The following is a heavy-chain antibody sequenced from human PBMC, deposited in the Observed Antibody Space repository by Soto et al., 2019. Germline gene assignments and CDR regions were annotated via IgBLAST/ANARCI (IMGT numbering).Heavy chain of an antibody. CDR2: IKQDGSEK. Sequence: PGGSLRLSCAASGFTFSSYWMSWVRQAPGKGLEWVANIKQDGSEKYYVDSVKGRFTISRDNAKNSLYLQMNSLRAEDTAVYYCARDLIVVGTTGTIGLDYWGQGTLVTVSS. D-gene: IGHD1-1*01. CDR1: GFTFSSYW. J-gene: IGHJ4*02. CDR3: ARDLIVVGTTGTIGLDY. V-gene: IGHV3-7*03.